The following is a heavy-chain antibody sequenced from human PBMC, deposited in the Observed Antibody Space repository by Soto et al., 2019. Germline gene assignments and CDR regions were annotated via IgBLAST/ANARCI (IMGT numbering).Heavy chain of an antibody. CDR1: GYTFSNYD. CDR3: AKVSGKGSAIDCDY. D-gene: IGHD3-10*01. V-gene: IGHV1-8*01. CDR2: VNPNNGDT. Sequence: QVQLVQSGAELKKPGASVKVSCKASGYTFSNYDMNWVRQATGQGPEWIGWVNPNNGDTGYAQKLQGRVTLTTDISTTTAYTELTSLRSEDTAIYYCAKVSGKGSAIDCDYWGQGTLITVSS. J-gene: IGHJ4*02.